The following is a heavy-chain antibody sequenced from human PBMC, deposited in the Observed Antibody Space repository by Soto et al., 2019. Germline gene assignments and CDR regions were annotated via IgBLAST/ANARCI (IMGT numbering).Heavy chain of an antibody. CDR2: IYYSGST. V-gene: IGHV4-59*01. CDR3: ARVNFSSYYYYGMDV. CDR1: GGSISSYY. J-gene: IGHJ6*02. D-gene: IGHD3-3*01. Sequence: KTSETLSLTCTVSGGSISSYYWSWIRQPPGKGLEWIGYIYYSGSTNYNPSLKRRVTISVDTSKNQFSLKLSSVTAADTAVYYCARVNFSSYYYYGMDVWGQGTTVTVSS.